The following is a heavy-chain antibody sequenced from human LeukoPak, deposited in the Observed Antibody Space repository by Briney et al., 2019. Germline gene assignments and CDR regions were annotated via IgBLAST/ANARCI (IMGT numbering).Heavy chain of an antibody. CDR2: INPNSGGT. CDR1: GYTFTGYY. CDR3: ARDVVRDGYNYVDWFDP. D-gene: IGHD5-24*01. J-gene: IGHJ5*02. V-gene: IGHV1-2*02. Sequence: GASVKVSCKASGYTFTGYYMHWVRQAPGQGLEWMGWINPNSGGTNYAQKFQGRVTMTRDTSISTAYMELSRLRSDDTAVYYCARDVVRDGYNYVDWFDPSGQGTLVTVSS.